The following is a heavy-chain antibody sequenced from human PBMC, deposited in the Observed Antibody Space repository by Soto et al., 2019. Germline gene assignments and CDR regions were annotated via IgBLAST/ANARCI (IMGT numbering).Heavy chain of an antibody. J-gene: IGHJ6*02. Sequence: QVQMVQSGAEVKKPGASVKVSCKSSGYRFTNNGVYRVRQAPGEGLEWVGWISANSRDTKYAQAYEGRVTISTETATNMAYMELRGLRSDDTATYFCARDFDFGVWGQGNSVTVSS. CDR1: GYRFTNNG. CDR2: ISANSRDT. V-gene: IGHV1-18*01. CDR3: ARDFDFGV. D-gene: IGHD3-9*01.